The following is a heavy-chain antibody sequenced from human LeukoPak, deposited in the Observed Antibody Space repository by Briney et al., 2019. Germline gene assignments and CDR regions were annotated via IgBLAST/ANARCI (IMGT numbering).Heavy chain of an antibody. Sequence: PGRSLRLSCAASGFTFSSYAMHWVRQAPGKGLEWVAVISYDGSNKYYADSVKGRFTISRDNSKNTLYLQMNSLRAEDTAVYYCARDLGYSSSSSGAFDIWGQGTMVTVSS. J-gene: IGHJ3*02. D-gene: IGHD6-6*01. CDR3: ARDLGYSSSSSGAFDI. CDR2: ISYDGSNK. V-gene: IGHV3-30-3*01. CDR1: GFTFSSYA.